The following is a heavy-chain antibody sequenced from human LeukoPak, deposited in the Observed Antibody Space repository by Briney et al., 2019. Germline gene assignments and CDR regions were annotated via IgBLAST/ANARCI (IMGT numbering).Heavy chain of an antibody. V-gene: IGHV4-34*01. CDR2: INHSGST. CDR3: ARGGRLFGVVKGYYYYMDV. Sequence: SETLSLTCAVYGGSFSGYYWSWIRQPPGKGLEWMGEINHSGSTNYNPSLKSRVPISVDTSKNQFCRKLSSVTAADTAVYYCARGGRLFGVVKGYYYYMDVWGKGATVTVSS. D-gene: IGHD3-3*01. CDR1: GGSFSGYY. J-gene: IGHJ6*03.